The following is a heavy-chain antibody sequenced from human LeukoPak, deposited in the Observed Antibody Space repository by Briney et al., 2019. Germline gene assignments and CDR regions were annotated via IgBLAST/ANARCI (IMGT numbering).Heavy chain of an antibody. V-gene: IGHV3-74*01. CDR1: GFTFSSYW. J-gene: IGHJ4*02. CDR3: AREPVAGHFDY. Sequence: GGSLRLSCAASGFTFSSYWMHWVRQAPGKGLVWVSRINSDGSSTSYADSVKGRFTISRDNAKNTLYLQMHSLRAEDTAVYYCAREPVAGHFDYWGQGTLVTVSS. CDR2: INSDGSST. D-gene: IGHD6-19*01.